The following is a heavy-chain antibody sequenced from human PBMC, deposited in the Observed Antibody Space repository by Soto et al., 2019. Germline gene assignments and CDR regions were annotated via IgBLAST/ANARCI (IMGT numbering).Heavy chain of an antibody. CDR1: GYTFTGYY. CDR3: ARVTREYYDSSGHIDAFDI. D-gene: IGHD3-22*01. CDR2: INPNSGGT. V-gene: IGHV1-2*02. J-gene: IGHJ3*02. Sequence: ASVKVSCKASGYTFTGYYMHWVRQAPGQGLEWMGWINPNSGGTNYAQKFQGRVTMTRDTSISTAYMELSRLRSDDTAVYYCARVTREYYDSSGHIDAFDIWGQGILVTVSS.